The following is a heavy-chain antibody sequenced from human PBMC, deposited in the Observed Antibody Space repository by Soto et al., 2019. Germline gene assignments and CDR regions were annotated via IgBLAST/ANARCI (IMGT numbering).Heavy chain of an antibody. Sequence: QVQLVQSGAEVKKPGSSVKVSCKASGGTFSSYSFTWVRQAPGQGLEWMGRIMPFFGIASYAQKFQGRVTITADKSTSTAYMELSRLRPEDTAVYYCASNADMGDKGLVPAAITAMDVWGRGTTVTVSS. J-gene: IGHJ6*02. CDR1: GGTFSSYS. D-gene: IGHD2-2*02. CDR3: ASNADMGDKGLVPAAITAMDV. V-gene: IGHV1-69*02. CDR2: IMPFFGIA.